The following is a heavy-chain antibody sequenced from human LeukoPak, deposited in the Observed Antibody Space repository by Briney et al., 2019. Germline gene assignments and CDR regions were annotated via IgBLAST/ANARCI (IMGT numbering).Heavy chain of an antibody. J-gene: IGHJ3*02. V-gene: IGHV4-30-2*01. CDR2: IYHSGST. D-gene: IGHD6-6*01. Sequence: SQTLSLTCAVSGGSISSGGYSWSWIRQPPGKGLEWIGYIYHSGSTYYNPSLKSRVTISVDTSKNQFSLKLSSVTAADTAVYYCARDALPSIAARRAFDIWGQGTMVTVSS. CDR1: GGSISSGGYS. CDR3: ARDALPSIAARRAFDI.